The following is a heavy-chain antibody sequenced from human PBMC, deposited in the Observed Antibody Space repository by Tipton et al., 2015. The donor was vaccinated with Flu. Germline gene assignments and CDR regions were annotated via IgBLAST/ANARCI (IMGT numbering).Heavy chain of an antibody. J-gene: IGHJ5*02. CDR2: IDYIGNT. D-gene: IGHD3-9*01. CDR3: ARGSGGLLTGYYKDPGTRPFDP. CDR1: GDSIDSDDYY. Sequence: TLSLTCTVSGDSIDSDDYYWSWIRQPPGKGLEWIGNIDYIGNTHQNPFLKSRLSISVDTSKNQFSLSLNSVTAADTAVYFCARGSGGLLTGYYKDPGTRPFDPWGQGTLVTVSS. V-gene: IGHV4-30-4*01.